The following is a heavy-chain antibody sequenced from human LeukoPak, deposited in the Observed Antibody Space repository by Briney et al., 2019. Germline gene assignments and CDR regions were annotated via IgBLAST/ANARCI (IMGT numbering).Heavy chain of an antibody. V-gene: IGHV4-59*01. CDR3: ARLEKYYDFWSGYYTRTGRFDP. D-gene: IGHD3-3*01. Sequence: SETLSLTCTVSGGSISSYYWSWIRQPPGKGLEWIGYIYYSGSTNYNPSLKSRVTISVDTSKNQFSPKLSSVTAADTAVYYCARLEKYYDFWSGYYTRTGRFDPWGQGTLVTVSS. J-gene: IGHJ5*02. CDR1: GGSISSYY. CDR2: IYYSGST.